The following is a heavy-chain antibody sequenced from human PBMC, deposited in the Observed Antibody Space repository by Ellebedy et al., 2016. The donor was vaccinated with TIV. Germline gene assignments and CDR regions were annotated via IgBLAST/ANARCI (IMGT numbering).Heavy chain of an antibody. J-gene: IGHJ4*02. Sequence: GSLRLSXTVSGGSISSSSYYWTWIRQPPGKRLEWIGEINHIGDTNFNPSLKSRVTMSVDTSKNQFSLKVTSVTAADTAVYFCARAENNNYGSGSYYAPLDSWGRGTPVIVSS. V-gene: IGHV4-39*07. D-gene: IGHD3-10*01. CDR3: ARAENNNYGSGSYYAPLDS. CDR1: GGSISSSSYY. CDR2: INHIGDT.